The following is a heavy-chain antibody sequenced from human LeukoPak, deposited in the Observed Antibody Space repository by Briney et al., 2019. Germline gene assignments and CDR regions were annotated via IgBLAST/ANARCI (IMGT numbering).Heavy chain of an antibody. V-gene: IGHV3-74*01. J-gene: IGHJ4*02. CDR1: GFTFSSYW. D-gene: IGHD3-9*01. CDR3: ARDADILTAYSFDY. CDR2: INSDGSIT. Sequence: GGSLRLSCAASGFTFSSYWMHWVRQAPGKGLVWVSRINSDGSITNYADSVKGRFIISRDNSKNSLFLQMNSLRAEDTAVYYCARDADILTAYSFDYWGQGTLVTVSS.